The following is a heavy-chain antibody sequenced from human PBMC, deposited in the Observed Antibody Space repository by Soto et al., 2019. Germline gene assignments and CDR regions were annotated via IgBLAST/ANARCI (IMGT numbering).Heavy chain of an antibody. Sequence: PGGSLRLSCAASGLTFSSYWMNWVRQAPGKGLEWVSYISSSSSTIYYADSVKGRFTISRDNAKNSLYLQMNSLRDEDTAVYYCARVIDYGEYGYIDYWGQGTLVTVSS. V-gene: IGHV3-48*02. CDR3: ARVIDYGEYGYIDY. CDR1: GLTFSSYW. D-gene: IGHD4-17*01. CDR2: ISSSSSTI. J-gene: IGHJ4*02.